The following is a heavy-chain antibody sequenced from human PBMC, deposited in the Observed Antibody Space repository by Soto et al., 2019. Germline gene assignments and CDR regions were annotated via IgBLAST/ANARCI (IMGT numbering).Heavy chain of an antibody. CDR1: GHYFSGYY. CDR2: INLNSGGT. CDR3: ASAPPYYGISGYLEV. V-gene: IGHV1-2*02. Sequence: QVQLVQSGAEVKKTGASVKVSCEAPGHYFSGYYMYWGRQAPGHGLEWMGWINLNSGGTNYAQKFQGRVTMTRDTSITTGYMDLRGLTSDDTAVYYCASAPPYYGISGYLEVWGLGTLVTVSS. D-gene: IGHD3-22*01. J-gene: IGHJ4*02.